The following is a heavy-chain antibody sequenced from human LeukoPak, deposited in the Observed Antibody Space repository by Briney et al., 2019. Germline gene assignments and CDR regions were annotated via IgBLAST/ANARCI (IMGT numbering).Heavy chain of an antibody. CDR1: GYTFTNYA. D-gene: IGHD4-23*01. Sequence: ASVKVSCKASGYTFTNYAMNWVRQAPGQGLEWMGWINTNTGNPTYAQGFTGRFVFSLDTSVSTAYLQISSLKAEDTAVYYCARGGRWLSSYNWFDPWGQGTLVTVSS. V-gene: IGHV7-4-1*02. CDR3: ARGGRWLSSYNWFDP. J-gene: IGHJ5*02. CDR2: INTNTGNP.